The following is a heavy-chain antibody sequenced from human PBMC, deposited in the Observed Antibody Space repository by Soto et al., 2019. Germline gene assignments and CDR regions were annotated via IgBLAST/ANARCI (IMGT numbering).Heavy chain of an antibody. CDR1: GGTFSSYA. D-gene: IGHD6-6*01. V-gene: IGHV1-69*13. CDR3: ARDSWEQLVLSELWYYGMDV. Sequence: ASVKVSCKASGGTFSSYAISWVRQAPGQGLEWMGGIIPIFGTANYAQKFQGRVTITADESTSTAYMELSSLRSEDTAVYYCARDSWEQLVLSELWYYGMDVWGQGTTVTVSS. J-gene: IGHJ6*02. CDR2: IIPIFGTA.